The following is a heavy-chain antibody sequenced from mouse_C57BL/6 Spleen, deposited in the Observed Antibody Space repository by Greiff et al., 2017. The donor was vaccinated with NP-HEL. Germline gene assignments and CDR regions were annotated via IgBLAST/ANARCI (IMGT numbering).Heavy chain of an antibody. CDR1: GYTFTDYY. CDR3: ARVGYYGSSYDYAMDY. CDR2: IYPGSGNT. D-gene: IGHD1-1*01. J-gene: IGHJ4*01. V-gene: IGHV1-76*01. Sequence: VMLVESGAELVRPGASVKLSCKASGYTFTDYYINWVKQRPGQGLEWIARIYPGSGNTYYNEKFKGKATLTAEKSSSTAYMQLSSLTSEDSAVYFCARVGYYGSSYDYAMDYWGQGTSVTVSS.